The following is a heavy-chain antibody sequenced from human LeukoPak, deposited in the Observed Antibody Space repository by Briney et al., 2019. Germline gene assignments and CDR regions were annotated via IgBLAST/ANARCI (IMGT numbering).Heavy chain of an antibody. Sequence: SQTLSLTCTVSGGSISSGGYYWSWIRQHPGKGLEWIGYIYYSGSTYYNPSLKSRVTISVDTSKNQFSLKLSSVTAADTAVYYCARDRRRAAAGPNWFDPWGQGTLVTVSS. J-gene: IGHJ5*02. CDR3: ARDRRRAAAGPNWFDP. V-gene: IGHV4-31*03. CDR2: IYYSGST. D-gene: IGHD6-25*01. CDR1: GGSISSGGYY.